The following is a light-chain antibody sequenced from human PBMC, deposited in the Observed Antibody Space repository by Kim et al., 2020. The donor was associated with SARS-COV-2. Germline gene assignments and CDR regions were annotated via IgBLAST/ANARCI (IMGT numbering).Light chain of an antibody. CDR3: QQYYSYRRT. CDR2: AAS. CDR1: QGISSY. V-gene: IGKV1-8*01. J-gene: IGKJ4*01. Sequence: AIRITQSPSSLSASTGDRVTITCRASQGISSYLAWYQQKPGKAPKLLIYAASTLQSGVPSRFSGSGSGTDFTLTISCLQSEDFATYYCQQYYSYRRTFGGGTKMDIK.